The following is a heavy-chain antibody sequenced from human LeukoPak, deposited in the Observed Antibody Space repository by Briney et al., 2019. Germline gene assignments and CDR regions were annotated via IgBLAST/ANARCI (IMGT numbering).Heavy chain of an antibody. CDR1: GYTFTGYF. V-gene: IGHV1-2*02. CDR2: INPNSGCT. J-gene: IGHJ4*02. D-gene: IGHD6-13*01. Sequence: GASVKVSCKASGYTFTGYFMHWVRQAPGQGLEWMGWINPNSGCTNYAQKFQGRVTMTSDTSISTAYIELTRLRSDDTAVYYCARDLDGSSGCDYWGQGTLVTVSS. CDR3: ARDLDGSSGCDY.